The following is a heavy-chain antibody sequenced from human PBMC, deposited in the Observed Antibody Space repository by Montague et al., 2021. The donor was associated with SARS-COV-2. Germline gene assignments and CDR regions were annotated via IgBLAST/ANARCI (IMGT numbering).Heavy chain of an antibody. V-gene: IGHV4-4*07. CDR1: GGSVTGFS. CDR3: ARTPTRPLSLDS. D-gene: IGHD6-6*01. J-gene: IGHJ4*02. Sequence: SETLSLTCAVSGGSVTGFSWSWVWHPEGTGLEWIGRVNTSVTTNXSPSLRSPVTMSVDTSENQFSLNLNSVTAADTAMYYCARTPTRPLSLDSWGQGTLVTVSS. CDR2: VNTSVTT.